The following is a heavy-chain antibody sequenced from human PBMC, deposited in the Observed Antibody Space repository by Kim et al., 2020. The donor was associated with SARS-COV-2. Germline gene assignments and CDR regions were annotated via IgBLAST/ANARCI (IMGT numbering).Heavy chain of an antibody. D-gene: IGHD2-2*01. CDR1: GYSFTSYW. CDR3: ASTNHLLPSRYQLRPNYYYYGVDV. Sequence: GESLKISCKGSGYSFTSYWIGWVRQMPGKGLEWMGIIYPGDSDTRYSPSFQGQVTISADKSISTAYLQWSSLKASDTAMYYCASTNHLLPSRYQLRPNYYYYGVDVWGQGSTVTVSS. J-gene: IGHJ6*02. V-gene: IGHV5-51*01. CDR2: IYPGDSDT.